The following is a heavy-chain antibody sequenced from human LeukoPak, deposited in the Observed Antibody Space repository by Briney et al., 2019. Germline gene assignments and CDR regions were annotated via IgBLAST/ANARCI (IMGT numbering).Heavy chain of an antibody. V-gene: IGHV1-2*06. J-gene: IGHJ4*02. CDR3: ARGPSGSDY. CDR2: INPSSGGT. CDR1: GYTFTGNY. D-gene: IGHD3-10*01. Sequence: ASVKVSCKVSGYTFTGNYLHWVRQAPGQGLEWMGRINPSSGGTNYAQKFQGRVTMTRDTSINTAYMDLSSLRSDDTAVYYCARGPSGSDYWGQGTLVTVSS.